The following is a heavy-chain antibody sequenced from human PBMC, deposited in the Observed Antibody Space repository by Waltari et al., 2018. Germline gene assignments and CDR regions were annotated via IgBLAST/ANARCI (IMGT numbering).Heavy chain of an antibody. CDR3: ARHPNRYFDL. V-gene: IGHV4-4*07. Sequence: QVQLQESGPGPVKPSETLSLTCTVSGDSISSSYWNWIRQPAGKGLEWIGRIYTSGSTNYNPSLKSRVTMSVDTSKNQFSLKLSSVTAADTAVYYCARHPNRYFDLWGRGTLVTVSS. CDR1: GDSISSSY. J-gene: IGHJ2*01. CDR2: IYTSGST.